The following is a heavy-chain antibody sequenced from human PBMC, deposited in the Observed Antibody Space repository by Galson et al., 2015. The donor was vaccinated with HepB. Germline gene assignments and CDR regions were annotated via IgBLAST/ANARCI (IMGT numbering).Heavy chain of an antibody. CDR1: GDSISSYY. D-gene: IGHD1-14*01. V-gene: IGHV4-31*03. CDR2: IYYSGST. J-gene: IGHJ4*02. Sequence: TLSLTCTVSGDSISSYYWSWIRQHPGKGLEWIGYIYYSGSTYYNPSLKSRVTISVDTSKNQFSLKLSSVTAADTAVYYCARTGRDQPFDYWGQGTLVTVSS. CDR3: ARTGRDQPFDY.